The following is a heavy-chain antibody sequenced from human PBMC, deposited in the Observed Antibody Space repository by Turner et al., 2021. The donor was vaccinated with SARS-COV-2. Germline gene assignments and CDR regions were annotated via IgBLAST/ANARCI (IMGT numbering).Heavy chain of an antibody. CDR2: IIAIFDTD. J-gene: IGHJ4*02. V-gene: IGHV1-69*01. CDR1: GGTFSSYA. Sequence: QVQLVQSGAEGKKPGASATVSGKSSGGTFSSYALTWVRQAPGQGLEWMGEIIAIFDTDNYEQKFKGRVTITADESTSTAYMELASLRSEDTAVYYCARDSRGGRWHQSFWYWGQGTLVTVSS. CDR3: ARDSRGGRWHQSFWY. D-gene: IGHD3-16*01.